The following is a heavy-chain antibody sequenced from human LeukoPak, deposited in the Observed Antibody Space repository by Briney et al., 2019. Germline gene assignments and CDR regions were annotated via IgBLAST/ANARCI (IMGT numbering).Heavy chain of an antibody. CDR1: GGSFSGYY. Sequence: SETLSLTCAAYGGSFSGYYWSWIRQPPGKGLEWIGEINHSGSTNYNPSLKSRVTISVDTSKNQFSLKLSSVTAADTAVYYCATRMGIAAAGPLDVWGQGTTVTVSS. J-gene: IGHJ6*02. CDR2: INHSGST. D-gene: IGHD6-13*01. V-gene: IGHV4-34*01. CDR3: ATRMGIAAAGPLDV.